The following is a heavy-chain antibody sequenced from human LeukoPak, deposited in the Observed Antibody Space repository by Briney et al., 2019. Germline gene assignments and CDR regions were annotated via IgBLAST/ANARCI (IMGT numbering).Heavy chain of an antibody. Sequence: GSLRLSCVASGFTFNRYWMSWVRQAPGKGLEWVANIKKDGSERYYVDSVKGRFTISRDNAKSSLYLQMNSLRVEDTAVYYCASGYYGLGTYYYFENWGQGNLVTVSS. D-gene: IGHD3-10*01. V-gene: IGHV3-7*01. J-gene: IGHJ4*02. CDR3: ASGYYGLGTYYYFEN. CDR2: IKKDGSER. CDR1: GFTFNRYW.